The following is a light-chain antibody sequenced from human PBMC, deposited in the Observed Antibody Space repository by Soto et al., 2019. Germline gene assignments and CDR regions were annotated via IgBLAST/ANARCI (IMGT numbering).Light chain of an antibody. CDR3: QLLFYSPIT. CDR1: QVISTS. Sequence: DIQMTPSPSFLSPSIGESVTITCPASQVISTSLAWYQVKPGKAPKLLIYAASTLESGVPSRFSATVSGTEFSLTITSLQPEDFATYYCQLLFYSPITFGQGALLENK. J-gene: IGKJ5*01. CDR2: AAS. V-gene: IGKV1-9*01.